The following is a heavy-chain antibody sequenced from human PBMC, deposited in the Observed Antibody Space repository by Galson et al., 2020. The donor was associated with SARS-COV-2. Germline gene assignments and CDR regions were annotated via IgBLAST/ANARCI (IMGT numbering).Heavy chain of an antibody. CDR2: THHSGAT. J-gene: IGHJ3*02. D-gene: IGHD6-13*01. V-gene: IGHV4-4*02. CDR1: GDTITSHNW. Sequence: SETLSLTCAVSGDTITSHNWRTRDRQYTGKRQEWIGETHHSGATNYTPYLKRRVSISVDKAQNQFSLNVISATAADTAIYFCARVGPTAGAFYAFDIWGHGTMVTVSS. CDR3: ARVGPTAGAFYAFDI.